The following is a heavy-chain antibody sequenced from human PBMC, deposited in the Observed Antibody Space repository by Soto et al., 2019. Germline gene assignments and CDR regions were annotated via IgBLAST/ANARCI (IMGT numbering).Heavy chain of an antibody. D-gene: IGHD6-13*01. CDR2: IIPIFGTA. V-gene: IGHV1-69*06. Sequence: GASVKVSCKASGGTFSSYAISWVRQAPGQGLEWMGGIIPIFGTANYAQKFQGRVTITADKSTSTAYMELSSLRSEDTAVYYCARDPFSSPSPLNWFDPWGQGTLVTVSS. J-gene: IGHJ5*02. CDR1: GGTFSSYA. CDR3: ARDPFSSPSPLNWFDP.